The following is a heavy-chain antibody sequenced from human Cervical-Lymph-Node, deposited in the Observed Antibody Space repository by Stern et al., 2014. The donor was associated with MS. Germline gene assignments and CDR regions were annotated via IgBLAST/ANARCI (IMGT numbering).Heavy chain of an antibody. J-gene: IGHJ5*02. D-gene: IGHD3-10*01. CDR3: ARSGLGGAVGS. Sequence: MQLVQSGAEVKKPGASVKVSCKTSGYDFTRYDIHWVRQAPGPGLAWWGLFVPGFGNTTYAPMWQGRVSMTRDTSATTVYLEMRSLRSEDTAVYYCARSGLGGAVGSWGQGTLVTVSA. V-gene: IGHV1-46*04. CDR2: FVPGFGNT. CDR1: GYDFTRYD.